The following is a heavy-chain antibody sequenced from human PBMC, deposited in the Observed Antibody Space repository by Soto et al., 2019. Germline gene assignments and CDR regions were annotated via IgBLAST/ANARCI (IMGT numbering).Heavy chain of an antibody. Sequence: SETLSLTCTVSGGSISSSSYYWGWIRQPPGKGLEWIGSIYYSGSTYYNPSLKSRVTISGDTPKNQFSLKLSSVTAADTAVYYCATSETYYDILTGYRFDYWGQGALVTVSS. D-gene: IGHD3-9*01. CDR1: GGSISSSSYY. CDR3: ATSETYYDILTGYRFDY. V-gene: IGHV4-39*01. J-gene: IGHJ4*02. CDR2: IYYSGST.